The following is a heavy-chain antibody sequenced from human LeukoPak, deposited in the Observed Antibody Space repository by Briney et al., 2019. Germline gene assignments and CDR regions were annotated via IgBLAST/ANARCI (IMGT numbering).Heavy chain of an antibody. CDR2: ISYDGSSK. V-gene: IGHV3-30*04. J-gene: IGHJ3*02. Sequence: GGSLRLSCAASGFTFSTYAMHWVRQAPGKGLEWVAVISYDGSSKYYADSVKGRFTISRDNSKNTLYLQMNSLRAEDTAVYYCARGKVAVADHDAFDIWGQGTMVTVSS. D-gene: IGHD6-19*01. CDR3: ARGKVAVADHDAFDI. CDR1: GFTFSTYA.